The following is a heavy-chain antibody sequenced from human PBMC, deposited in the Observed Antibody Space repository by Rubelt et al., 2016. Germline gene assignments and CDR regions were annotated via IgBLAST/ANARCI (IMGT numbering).Heavy chain of an antibody. Sequence: QVQLVQSGAEVKKPGASVKVSCKASGYTFTSYGISWVRQAPGQGLEWMGWISAYNGNPNYAQKLQGRVTMTKDTPTSTAYMGLRSLSSDDTAVYYGARYLGIEGDFDYWGQGTLVTVSS. CDR1: GYTFTSYG. D-gene: IGHD7-27*01. J-gene: IGHJ4*02. CDR3: ARYLGIEGDFDY. V-gene: IGHV1-18*01. CDR2: ISAYNGNP.